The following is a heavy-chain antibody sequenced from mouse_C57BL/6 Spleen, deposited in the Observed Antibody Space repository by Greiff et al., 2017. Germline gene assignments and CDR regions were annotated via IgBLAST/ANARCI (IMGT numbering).Heavy chain of an antibody. CDR3: ARWEYYDYDWFAY. J-gene: IGHJ3*01. CDR2: IYPGSGST. Sequence: QVQLQQPGAELVKPGASVKMSCKASGYTFTSYWITWVKQRPGQGLEWIGDIYPGSGSTNYNEKFKSKATLTVDTSSSTAYMQLRSLPSEYSAVYYCARWEYYDYDWFAYWGQGTLVTVSA. V-gene: IGHV1-55*01. D-gene: IGHD2-4*01. CDR1: GYTFTSYW.